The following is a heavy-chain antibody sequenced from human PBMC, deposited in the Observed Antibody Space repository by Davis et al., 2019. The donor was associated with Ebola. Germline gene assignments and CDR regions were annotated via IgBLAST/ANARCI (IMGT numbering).Heavy chain of an antibody. CDR2: INPHNGNT. J-gene: IGHJ3*02. Sequence: ASVKVSCKASVYTFTSYAMNWVRQPPGQGLEWMGWINPHNGNTNYAQNVQGRVTMTTDTSTSTAYMEVGSLRSEDTAVYYCAREVEEMPTIDRWSFDIWGQGTLVTVSS. V-gene: IGHV1-18*01. CDR3: AREVEEMPTIDRWSFDI. CDR1: VYTFTSYA. D-gene: IGHD5-24*01.